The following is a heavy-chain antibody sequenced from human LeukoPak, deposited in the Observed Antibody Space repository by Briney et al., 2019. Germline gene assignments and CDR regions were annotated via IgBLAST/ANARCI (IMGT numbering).Heavy chain of an antibody. V-gene: IGHV4-39*07. CDR2: IYYSGSS. Sequence: SETLSLTCTVSGGSISSYYWGWIRQPPGKGLEWIGSIYYSGSSYYNPSLKSRVTMSVDTSKNQFSLKLSSVTAADTAVYYCARDLYSSRTNDAFVIWGRGTMVTVSS. J-gene: IGHJ3*02. D-gene: IGHD6-13*01. CDR3: ARDLYSSRTNDAFVI. CDR1: GGSISSYY.